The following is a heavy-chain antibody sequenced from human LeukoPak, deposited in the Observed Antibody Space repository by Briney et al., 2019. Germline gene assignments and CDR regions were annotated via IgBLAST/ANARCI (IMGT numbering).Heavy chain of an antibody. Sequence: IPSETLSLTCAVYGGSFSGYYWSWIRQPPGKGLEWIWEINHSGSTNYNPSLKSRVTISVDTSKNQFSLKLSSVTAADTAVYYCATEPQLGWRYFDYWGQGTLVTVSS. D-gene: IGHD2-2*01. CDR3: ATEPQLGWRYFDY. CDR2: INHSGST. J-gene: IGHJ4*02. V-gene: IGHV4-34*01. CDR1: GGSFSGYY.